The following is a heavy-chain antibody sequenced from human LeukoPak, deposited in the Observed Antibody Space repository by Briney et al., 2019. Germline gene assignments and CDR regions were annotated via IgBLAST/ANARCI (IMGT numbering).Heavy chain of an antibody. Sequence: SETLSLTCTVSGVSISRYCWSWLPQPPGKGLEWIGYIYYSGSTRYNPSRKRRVTISVDTSKNQFSRKLSSVTAADTAVYYCGYSSNWYVAFDIWGQGTMVTVSS. CDR1: GVSISRYC. V-gene: IGHV4-59*01. D-gene: IGHD6-13*01. J-gene: IGHJ3*02. CDR2: IYYSGST. CDR3: GYSSNWYVAFDI.